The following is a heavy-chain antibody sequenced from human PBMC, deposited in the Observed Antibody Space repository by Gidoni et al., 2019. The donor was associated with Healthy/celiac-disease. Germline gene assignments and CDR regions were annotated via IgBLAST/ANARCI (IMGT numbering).Heavy chain of an antibody. D-gene: IGHD2-15*01. V-gene: IGHV1-69*06. CDR1: GGTFSSYA. CDR3: ARGYCSGGSCYKYYYYGMDV. Sequence: QVQLVQSGAEVQKPGSSVKVSCKASGGTFSSYAISWVRQAPGQGLEWMGGIIPIFGTANYAQKFQGRVTITADKSTSTAYMELSSLRSEDTAVYYCARGYCSGGSCYKYYYYGMDVWGQGTTVTVSS. J-gene: IGHJ6*02. CDR2: IIPIFGTA.